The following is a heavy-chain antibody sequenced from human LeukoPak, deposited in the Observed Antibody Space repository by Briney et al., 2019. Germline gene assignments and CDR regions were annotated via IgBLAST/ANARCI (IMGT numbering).Heavy chain of an antibody. Sequence: ASAKVSCKASGYTFTGYYMHWVRQAPGQGLEWMGWINPNSGGTNYAQKFQGRVTMTRDTSISTAYMELSRLRSDDTAVYYCARGDGIAAAGTSIWGQGTLVTVSS. D-gene: IGHD6-13*01. CDR1: GYTFTGYY. J-gene: IGHJ4*02. CDR3: ARGDGIAAAGTSI. CDR2: INPNSGGT. V-gene: IGHV1-2*02.